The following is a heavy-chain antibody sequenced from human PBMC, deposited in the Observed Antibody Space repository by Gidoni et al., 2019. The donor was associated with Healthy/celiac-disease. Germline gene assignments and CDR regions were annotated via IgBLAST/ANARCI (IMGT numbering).Heavy chain of an antibody. J-gene: IGHJ3*02. CDR1: GGSISSYY. V-gene: IGHV4-59*01. D-gene: IGHD6-13*01. CDR3: ARTSGYSINAEHFDI. CDR2: IYYSGST. Sequence: QVQLQESGPGLVKPSETLSLTCTVSGGSISSYYWSWIRQPPGKGLEWIGYIYYSGSTNYNPYLKSRVTISVDTSKNQFSLKLSSVTAADTAVYYCARTSGYSINAEHFDIWGQGTMVTVSS.